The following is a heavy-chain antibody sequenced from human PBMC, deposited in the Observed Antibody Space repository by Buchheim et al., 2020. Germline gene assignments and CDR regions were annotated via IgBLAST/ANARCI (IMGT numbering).Heavy chain of an antibody. Sequence: QVQLVESGGGVVQPGRSLRLSCAASGFTFSSYGMHWVRQAPGKGLEWVAVISYDGSNKYYADSVKGRFTISRDNSKNTLYLQMNSLRAEDTAVYYCAKVGNWNPMDGMDVWSQGTT. V-gene: IGHV3-30*18. CDR2: ISYDGSNK. D-gene: IGHD1-20*01. CDR1: GFTFSSYG. J-gene: IGHJ6*02. CDR3: AKVGNWNPMDGMDV.